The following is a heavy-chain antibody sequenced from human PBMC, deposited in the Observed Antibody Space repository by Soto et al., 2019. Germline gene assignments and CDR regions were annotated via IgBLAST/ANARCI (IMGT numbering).Heavy chain of an antibody. J-gene: IGHJ3*02. D-gene: IGHD3-22*01. CDR2: MNPNSGNT. V-gene: IGHV1-8*01. CDR1: GYTFTSYD. CDR3: ARGGVLYYYDSSGADAFDI. Sequence: QVQLVQSGAEVKKPGASVKVSCKASGYTFTSYDINWVRQATGQGLEWMGWMNPNSGNTGYAQKFQGRVTMTRNTSISTAYMELSSLRSEDTVVYYCARGGVLYYYDSSGADAFDIWGQGTMVTVSS.